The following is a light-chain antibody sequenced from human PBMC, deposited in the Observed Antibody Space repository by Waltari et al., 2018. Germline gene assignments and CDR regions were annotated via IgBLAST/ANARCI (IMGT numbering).Light chain of an antibody. Sequence: DIQLTQSPSFLSASVGDRVTITCRASQGINRFLAWYQQKPGKAPKLLIYAASTLQSGVPSRFSGSGSGTEFTLTISSLQPEDFAAYSCQQLSTYPWTFGQGTRLEIK. CDR2: AAS. J-gene: IGKJ2*02. V-gene: IGKV1-9*01. CDR3: QQLSTYPWT. CDR1: QGINRF.